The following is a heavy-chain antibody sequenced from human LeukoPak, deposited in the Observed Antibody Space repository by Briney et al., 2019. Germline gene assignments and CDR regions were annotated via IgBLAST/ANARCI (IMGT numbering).Heavy chain of an antibody. D-gene: IGHD3-22*01. V-gene: IGHV1-18*01. CDR1: GYTFTSYG. CDR2: ISAYNGNT. J-gene: IGHJ3*02. Sequence: ASVKVSCKASGYTFTSYGISWVRQAPGQGLEWMGWISAYNGNTNYAQKLQGRVTMTTDTSTSTAYMELRSLRSDDTAAYYCARDPSDYYDSSGYYFGDDASDIWGQGTMVTVSS. CDR3: ARDPSDYYDSSGYYFGDDASDI.